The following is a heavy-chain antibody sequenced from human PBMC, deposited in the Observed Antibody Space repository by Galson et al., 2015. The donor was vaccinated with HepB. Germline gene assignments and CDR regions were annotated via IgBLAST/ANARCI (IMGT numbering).Heavy chain of an antibody. J-gene: IGHJ2*01. CDR2: ISSGGGTQ. V-gene: IGHV3-30*18. Sequence: SLRLSCAASGFTFSNHGIHWVRQAPGKGLEWVAVISSGGGTQYLADSVRGRVTLSRDNPKNTVYLQMNSLGAEDAAVYYCAKEIMVHAGDWYCDLWGRGTLVTVSS. D-gene: IGHD2-8*01. CDR1: GFTFSNHG. CDR3: AKEIMVHAGDWYCDL.